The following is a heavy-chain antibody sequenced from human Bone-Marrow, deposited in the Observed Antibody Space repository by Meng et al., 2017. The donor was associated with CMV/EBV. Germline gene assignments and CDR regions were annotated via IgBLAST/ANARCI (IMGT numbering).Heavy chain of an antibody. J-gene: IGHJ6*02. V-gene: IGHV1-18*01. D-gene: IGHD3-10*01. CDR3: ASAMVRTVTTYYYYLYGLDV. Sequence: ASVKVSCKASGYTFTSYGISWVRQAPGQGLEWMGGISAYNGNTNYAQKLQGRVTMTTDTSTSTASKELRSLRSDDTAVYYCASAMVRTVTTYYYYLYGLDVWGQGTTVTVSS. CDR1: GYTFTSYG. CDR2: ISAYNGNT.